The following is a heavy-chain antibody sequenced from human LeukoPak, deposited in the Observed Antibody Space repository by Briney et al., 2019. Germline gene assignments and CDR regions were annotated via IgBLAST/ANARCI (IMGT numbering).Heavy chain of an antibody. CDR1: GFTFSSYS. J-gene: IGHJ5*02. CDR3: ARDGGAAALLFDP. V-gene: IGHV3-21*01. D-gene: IGHD6-13*01. CDR2: ISSSSSYI. Sequence: GGSLRLSCAASGFTFSSYSMNWVRQAPGKGLEWVSSISSSSSYIYYADSVKGRFTISRNNAKNSLYLQMNSLRAEDTAVYYCARDGGAAALLFDPWGQGTLVTVSS.